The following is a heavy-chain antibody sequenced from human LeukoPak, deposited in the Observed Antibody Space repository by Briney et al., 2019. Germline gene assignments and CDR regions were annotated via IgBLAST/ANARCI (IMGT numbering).Heavy chain of an antibody. J-gene: IGHJ4*02. CDR1: GFTFSSYS. CDR3: ARDYYDSSGYYYFDY. D-gene: IGHD3-22*01. Sequence: GGSLRLSCAASGFTFSSYSMNWVRQAPGKGLEWISYISSSSTTIYYAASVKGRFTISRDNARNSLYLQMNSLRAEDTAVYYCARDYYDSSGYYYFDYWGQGTLVTVSS. V-gene: IGHV3-48*01. CDR2: ISSSSTTI.